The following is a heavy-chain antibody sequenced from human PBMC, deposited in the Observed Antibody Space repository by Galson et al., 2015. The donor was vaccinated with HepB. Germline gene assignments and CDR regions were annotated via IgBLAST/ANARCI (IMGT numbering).Heavy chain of an antibody. D-gene: IGHD1-1*01. CDR1: GYSFTSYW. CDR2: IYPGDSDT. J-gene: IGHJ4*02. V-gene: IGHV5-51*03. Sequence: QSGAEVKKPGESLTISCQGFGYSFTSYWIGWGRQLPGKGLEWMGIIYPGDSDTRYSTSFQGQVTISADKSNSSAYLQWSRLKASDTAMYYCATSLVGPSSLSYPGYFGYWGQGTLVTVSS. CDR3: ATSLVGPSSLSYPGYFGY.